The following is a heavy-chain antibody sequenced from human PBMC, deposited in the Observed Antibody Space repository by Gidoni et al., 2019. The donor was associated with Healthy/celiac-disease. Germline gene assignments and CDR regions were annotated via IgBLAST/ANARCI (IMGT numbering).Heavy chain of an antibody. CDR1: GYTFTGYY. D-gene: IGHD6-13*01. J-gene: IGHJ6*03. CDR3: ARVTIAAAYYYYYYYMDV. CDR2: INPNSGGT. V-gene: IGHV1-2*02. Sequence: QVQLVQSGAEVKKPGASVKVSCKASGYTFTGYYMHWVRQAPGQGLEWMGWINPNSGGTNYAQKFQGRVTMTRDTSISTAYMELSRLRSDDTAVYYCARVTIAAAYYYYYYYMDVWGKGTTVTVSS.